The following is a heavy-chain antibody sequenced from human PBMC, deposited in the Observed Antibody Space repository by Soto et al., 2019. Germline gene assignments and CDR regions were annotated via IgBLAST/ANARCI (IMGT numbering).Heavy chain of an antibody. D-gene: IGHD3-3*01. Sequence: PGGSLRLSCAASGFTFSSYSMNWVRQAPGKGLKWVSSISSSSSYIYYADSVKGRFTISRDNAKNSLYLQMNSLRAEDTAVYYCARARYYDFWSGYYISMGPFDYWGQGTLVTVSS. CDR1: GFTFSSYS. CDR2: ISSSSSYI. J-gene: IGHJ4*02. V-gene: IGHV3-21*01. CDR3: ARARYYDFWSGYYISMGPFDY.